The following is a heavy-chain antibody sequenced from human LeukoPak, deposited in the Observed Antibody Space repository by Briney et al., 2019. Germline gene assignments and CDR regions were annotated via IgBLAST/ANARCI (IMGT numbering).Heavy chain of an antibody. J-gene: IGHJ4*02. CDR2: IYYSGGT. CDR1: GGSISSGGYY. Sequence: PSETLSLTCTVSGGSISSGGYYWSWIRQHPGKGLEWIGYIYYSGGTYYNPSLKSRVTISVDTSKNQFSLKLSSVTAADTAVYYCASVIESLLDYWGQGTLVTVSS. V-gene: IGHV4-31*03. D-gene: IGHD3-16*02. CDR3: ASVIESLLDY.